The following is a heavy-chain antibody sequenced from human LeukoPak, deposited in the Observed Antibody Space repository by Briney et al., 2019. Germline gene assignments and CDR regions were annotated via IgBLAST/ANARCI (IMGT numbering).Heavy chain of an antibody. CDR1: GGSISSGDYY. CDR3: ARAHRSYDFWSGSLDD. Sequence: SETLSLTCTVSGGSISSGDYYWSWIRQPPGKGLEWIGYIYYSGSTYYNPSLKSRVTISVDTSKNQFSLKLSSVTAADTAVYYCARAHRSYDFWSGSLDDWGQGTLVTVSS. J-gene: IGHJ4*02. V-gene: IGHV4-30-4*08. CDR2: IYYSGST. D-gene: IGHD3-3*01.